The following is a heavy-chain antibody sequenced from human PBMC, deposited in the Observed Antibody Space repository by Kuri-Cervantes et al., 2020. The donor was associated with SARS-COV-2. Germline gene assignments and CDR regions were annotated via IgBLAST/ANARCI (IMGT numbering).Heavy chain of an antibody. CDR2: ISSSSSTI. CDR1: GFTFSSYI. J-gene: IGHJ6*02. CDR3: ARDDNSLDFWSGYGYYYGMDV. D-gene: IGHD3-3*01. Sequence: GESLKISCAASGFTFSSYITSWVRQAPGKGLEWVSYISSSSSTIYYADSVKGRFTISRDNAKNSLYLQMNSLRDEDTAVYYCARDDNSLDFWSGYGYYYGMDVWGQGTTVAVSS. V-gene: IGHV3-48*02.